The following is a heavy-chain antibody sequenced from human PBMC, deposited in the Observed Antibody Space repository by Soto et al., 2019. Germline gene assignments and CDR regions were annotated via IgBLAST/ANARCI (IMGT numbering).Heavy chain of an antibody. CDR1: GFTLSNAW. Sequence: EVQLVESGGGLVEPGGSLRLSCAASGFTLSNAWMSWVRQAPGKGLEWVGRIQNKAGGGATLYAAPVRGRFTITRDDSKNTLDLQMSSLKTEDTAMYYCTRVNLGKLDYWGQGTLATVSS. D-gene: IGHD3-16*01. J-gene: IGHJ4*02. CDR3: TRVNLGKLDY. CDR2: IQNKAGGGAT. V-gene: IGHV3-15*06.